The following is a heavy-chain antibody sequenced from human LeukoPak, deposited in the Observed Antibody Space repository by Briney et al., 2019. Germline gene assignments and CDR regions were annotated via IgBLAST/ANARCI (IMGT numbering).Heavy chain of an antibody. CDR2: ISGSGGST. Sequence: PGGSLRLSCAASGFTFSSYAMSWVRQAPGKGLEWVSAISGSGGSTYYADSVKGRFTISRDNSKSTLYLQMNSLRAEDTAVYYCAKDIYSNYVGDDYWGQGTLVTVSS. D-gene: IGHD4-4*01. CDR1: GFTFSSYA. J-gene: IGHJ4*02. V-gene: IGHV3-23*01. CDR3: AKDIYSNYVGDDY.